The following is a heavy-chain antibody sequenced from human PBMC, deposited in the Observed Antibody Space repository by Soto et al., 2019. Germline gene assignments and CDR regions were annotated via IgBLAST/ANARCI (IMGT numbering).Heavy chain of an antibody. CDR1: GYSFTSYD. J-gene: IGHJ5*02. D-gene: IGHD3-22*01. Sequence: QVQLVQSGAEVKKPGASVRVSCKTSGYSFTSYDINWVRQATGQGLEWMGWMDPSTGNTGYAQNLQGRVTLTRDTSIGTAYMELRSLRSQDTAVYYCVTTAVASGSWGQGTLVTVSS. CDR2: MDPSTGNT. V-gene: IGHV1-8*01. CDR3: VTTAVASGS.